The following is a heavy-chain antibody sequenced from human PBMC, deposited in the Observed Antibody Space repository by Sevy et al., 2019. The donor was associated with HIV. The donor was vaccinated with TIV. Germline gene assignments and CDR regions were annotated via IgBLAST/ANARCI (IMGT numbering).Heavy chain of an antibody. CDR3: AREGYCSISSCYTRSILDY. CDR1: GFTFSSYG. D-gene: IGHD2-2*02. V-gene: IGHV3-21*01. J-gene: IGHJ4*02. Sequence: GGSLRLSCAASGFTFSSYGMNWVRQAPGKGLEWVSSISGSSSYIYYADSVKGRFTISRDNAKNSLYLQMNSLRAEDTADYYCAREGYCSISSCYTRSILDYWGQGTLVTVSS. CDR2: ISGSSSYI.